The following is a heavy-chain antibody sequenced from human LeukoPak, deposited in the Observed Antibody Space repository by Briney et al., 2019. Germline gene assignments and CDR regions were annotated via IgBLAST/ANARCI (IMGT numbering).Heavy chain of an antibody. D-gene: IGHD3-10*01. CDR3: AKDLITMVRGSPMDV. J-gene: IGHJ6*02. V-gene: IGHV3-74*01. Sequence: PGGSLRLSCAASGFTFSNYWMSWVRQAPGKGLVWVSRINSDGSSRHYADSVKGRFTISRDDSRNTLYLQLSSLRAEDTAIYYCAKDLITMVRGSPMDVWGQGTTVTVSS. CDR2: INSDGSSR. CDR1: GFTFSNYW.